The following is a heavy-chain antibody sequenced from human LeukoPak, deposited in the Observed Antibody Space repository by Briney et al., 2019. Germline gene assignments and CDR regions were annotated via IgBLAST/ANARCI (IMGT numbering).Heavy chain of an antibody. CDR2: IYYSGST. CDR3: AREGISDNWFDP. J-gene: IGHJ5*02. D-gene: IGHD2-15*01. Sequence: PSETLSLTCTVSGGSISCYYWSWIRQPPGKGLEWIGYIYYSGSTNYNPSLKSRVTISVDTSKNQFSLKLSSVTAADTAVYYCAREGISDNWFDPWGQGTLVTVSS. CDR1: GGSISCYY. V-gene: IGHV4-59*01.